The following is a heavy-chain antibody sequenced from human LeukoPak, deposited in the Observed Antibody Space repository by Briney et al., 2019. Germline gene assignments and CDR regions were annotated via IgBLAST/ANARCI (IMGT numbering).Heavy chain of an antibody. J-gene: IGHJ6*02. Sequence: GGSLRLSCAASGFTFSSYNMNWVRQAPGKGLEWVSFISSSSTYIYNADSVKGRFTISRDNAKNSLYLQMNSLRVEDTAVYYCARVLLWFGEALDYGMGVWGQGTTVTVSS. V-gene: IGHV3-21*01. CDR1: GFTFSSYN. CDR2: ISSSSTYI. D-gene: IGHD3-10*01. CDR3: ARVLLWFGEALDYGMGV.